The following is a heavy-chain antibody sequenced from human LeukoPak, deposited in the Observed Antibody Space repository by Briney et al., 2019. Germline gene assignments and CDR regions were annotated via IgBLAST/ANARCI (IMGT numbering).Heavy chain of an antibody. D-gene: IGHD2-2*01. V-gene: IGHV3-73*01. J-gene: IGHJ4*02. CDR1: GFTFSGSA. CDR3: TRPFYCSSTSCYEDY. CDR2: IRSKANSYAT. Sequence: PGGSLRLSCAASGFTFSGSAMHWVRQASGKGLEWVGRIRSKANSYATAYAASVKGRFTISRDDSKNTAHLRMNSLKTEDTAVYYCTRPFYCSSTSCYEDYWGQGTLVTVSS.